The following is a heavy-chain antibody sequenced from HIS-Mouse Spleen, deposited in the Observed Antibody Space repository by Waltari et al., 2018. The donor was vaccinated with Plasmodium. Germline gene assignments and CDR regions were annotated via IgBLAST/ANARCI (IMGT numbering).Heavy chain of an antibody. D-gene: IGHD6-13*01. Sequence: EVQLVETGGGLIQPGGSLRLSCAASGFTVSSNYMSWVRQAPGKGLEWVSVIYSGGSTYYADSVNGRFTISRDNSKNTLYLQMNSLRAEDTAVYYCARGNSGYSSSWYLFDYWGQGTLVTVSS. V-gene: IGHV3-53*02. CDR3: ARGNSGYSSSWYLFDY. CDR1: GFTVSSNY. CDR2: IYSGGST. J-gene: IGHJ4*02.